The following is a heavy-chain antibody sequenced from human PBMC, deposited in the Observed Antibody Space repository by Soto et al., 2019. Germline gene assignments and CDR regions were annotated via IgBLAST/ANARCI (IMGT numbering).Heavy chain of an antibody. D-gene: IGHD3-3*01. CDR1: GGSISSYY. CDR2: IYYSGST. J-gene: IGHJ4*02. V-gene: IGHV4-59*08. CDR3: ARVGSIFGVATRTVPFDY. Sequence: SETLSIACTVSGGSISSYYRSWIRQPPGKGLEWIGYIYYSGSTYYNPSLKSRVTIPVDTSKNQFSLKLSSVTAADRAVYYCARVGSIFGVATRTVPFDYWGQGTLVTVPS.